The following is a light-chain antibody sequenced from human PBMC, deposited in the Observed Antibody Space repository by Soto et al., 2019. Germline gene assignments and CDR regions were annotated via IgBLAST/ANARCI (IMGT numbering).Light chain of an antibody. V-gene: IGKV1-16*01. CDR3: QQYQRYPPS. Sequence: DIHMTQSPLSLSASVGDRVTITCRASHPININLVWFQQKPGKAPKSLIYAATNLQSGVPSRFSGSGGGTDFSLTISSLQPEDVATYYCQQYQRYPPSFGGGTKLEIK. CDR1: HPININ. J-gene: IGKJ4*01. CDR2: AAT.